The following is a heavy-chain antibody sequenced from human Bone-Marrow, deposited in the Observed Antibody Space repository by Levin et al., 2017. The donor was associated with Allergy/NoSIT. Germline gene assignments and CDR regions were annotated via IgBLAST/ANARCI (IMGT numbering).Heavy chain of an antibody. Sequence: GESLKISCVTSGYTFTSHGIHWVRRAPGKGLEWVAVMWADGTRQDYIDSVRGRFIVSRDDSKRTVFLQMNSVTSEDTAIYYCAKDYVSGPSDFWGQGTLVTVSS. CDR3: AKDYVSGPSDF. D-gene: IGHD3-3*01. J-gene: IGHJ4*02. V-gene: IGHV3-33*06. CDR2: MWADGTRQ. CDR1: GYTFTSHG.